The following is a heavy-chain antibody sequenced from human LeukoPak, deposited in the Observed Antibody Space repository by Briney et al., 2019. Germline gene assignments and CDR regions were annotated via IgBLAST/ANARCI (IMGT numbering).Heavy chain of an antibody. V-gene: IGHV1-46*01. Sequence: ASVKVSCKASGYTFTSYYMHWVRQAPGQGLEWMGIINPSGGSTSYAQKFQGRVTMTRDTSTSTVYMELSSLRSEDTAVYYCARAGDDYGDHTGSDYFDYWGQGTLVTVSS. CDR1: GYTFTSYY. CDR3: ARAGDDYGDHTGSDYFDY. CDR2: INPSGGST. J-gene: IGHJ4*02. D-gene: IGHD4-17*01.